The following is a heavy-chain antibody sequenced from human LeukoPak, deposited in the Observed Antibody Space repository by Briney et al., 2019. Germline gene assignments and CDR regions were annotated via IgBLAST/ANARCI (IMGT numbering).Heavy chain of an antibody. J-gene: IGHJ5*02. D-gene: IGHD5/OR15-5a*01. CDR3: ASGLNWFDP. Sequence: SQTLSLTCTVSGYSISSGYYWGWIRQPPGKGLEWIGSIYHSGRTYYSPSLKSRVTISVDTSKNQFSLKLNSVTAADTAVYYCASGLNWFDPWGQGTLVTVSS. CDR2: IYHSGRT. CDR1: GYSISSGYY. V-gene: IGHV4-38-2*02.